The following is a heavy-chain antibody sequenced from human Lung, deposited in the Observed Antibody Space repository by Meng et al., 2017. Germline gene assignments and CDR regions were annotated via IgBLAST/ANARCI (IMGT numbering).Heavy chain of an antibody. D-gene: IGHD5-18*01. J-gene: IGHJ4*02. CDR1: GYTFSTYT. V-gene: IGHV1-3*01. CDR3: ARDAAMVKGGDY. Sequence: QVQLVQSGAEGKTPGASVKVSCKASGYTFSTYTMHWVRQAPGQRLEWMGWINAGNGNTKFSQKFQGRVTITRDTSASTAYMELSSLRSEDTAVYYCARDAAMVKGGDYWGQGTLVTVSS. CDR2: INAGNGNT.